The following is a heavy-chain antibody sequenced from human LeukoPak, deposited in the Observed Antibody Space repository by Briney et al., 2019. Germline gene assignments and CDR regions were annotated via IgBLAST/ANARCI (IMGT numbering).Heavy chain of an antibody. CDR1: GFTFSSYS. CDR3: AKVREPYDDFWSLSLGVPPTIFDY. Sequence: PGGSLRLSCAASGFTFSSYSMNWVRQAPGKGLEWVAVISYDGSNKYYADSVKGRFTISRDNSKNTLYLQMNSLRAEDTAVYYCAKVREPYDDFWSLSLGVPPTIFDYWGQGTLVTVSS. D-gene: IGHD3-3*01. J-gene: IGHJ4*02. CDR2: ISYDGSNK. V-gene: IGHV3-30*18.